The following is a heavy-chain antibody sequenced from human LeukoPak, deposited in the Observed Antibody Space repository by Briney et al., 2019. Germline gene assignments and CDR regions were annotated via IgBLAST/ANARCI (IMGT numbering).Heavy chain of an antibody. CDR3: ARRIVVVIAGDWFDP. J-gene: IGHJ5*02. D-gene: IGHD3-22*01. V-gene: IGHV4-38-2*01. CDR1: GYSISSGYY. Sequence: SETLSFTCAVSGYSISSGYYWGWIRQPPGKGLEWIGSIYHSGSTYYNPSLKSRVTISVDTSKNQFSLKLSSVTAADTAVYYCARRIVVVIAGDWFDPWGQGTLVTVSS. CDR2: IYHSGST.